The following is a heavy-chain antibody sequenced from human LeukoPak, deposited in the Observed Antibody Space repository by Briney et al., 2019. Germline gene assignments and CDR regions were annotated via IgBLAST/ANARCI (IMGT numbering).Heavy chain of an antibody. J-gene: IGHJ6*03. Sequence: GGSLRLSCAASGFTFSSYAMSWVRQAPGKGLEWVSAISGSGGSTYYADSVKGRFTISRDNAKNSLYLQMNSLRAEDTAVYYCARDHMEVYYYYYYYMDVWGKGTTVTVSS. CDR1: GFTFSSYA. CDR2: ISGSGGST. D-gene: IGHD2-21*01. V-gene: IGHV3-23*01. CDR3: ARDHMEVYYYYYYYMDV.